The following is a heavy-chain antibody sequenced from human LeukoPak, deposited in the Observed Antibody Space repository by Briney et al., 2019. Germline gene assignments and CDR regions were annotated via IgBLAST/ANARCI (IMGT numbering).Heavy chain of an antibody. CDR1: GFTFSRYW. D-gene: IGHD3-22*01. Sequence: GGSLRLPCAASGFTFSRYWMSWVRQTPEKGLECVANIKQDGSDKFYVDSVRGRFTISRDNAKNSLYLQMNSLRVEDTALYYCARDPWADSSGFPLHHWGKGTLVTVSS. J-gene: IGHJ1*01. CDR3: ARDPWADSSGFPLHH. V-gene: IGHV3-7*03. CDR2: IKQDGSDK.